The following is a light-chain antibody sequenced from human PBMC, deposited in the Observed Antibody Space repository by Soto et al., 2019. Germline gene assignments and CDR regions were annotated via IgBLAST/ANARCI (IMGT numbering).Light chain of an antibody. CDR1: QSISGW. CDR2: KAS. CDR3: QQYHGYPWT. V-gene: IGKV1-5*03. Sequence: DIQLTQSPSTLSSSVGDRVTITCRASQSISGWLAWYQQKPGKAPKLLIYKASSLQSGVPSRFSGSGSGTEFTLTLSSLQPDDFAVYYCQQYHGYPWTFGQGTKVDIK. J-gene: IGKJ1*01.